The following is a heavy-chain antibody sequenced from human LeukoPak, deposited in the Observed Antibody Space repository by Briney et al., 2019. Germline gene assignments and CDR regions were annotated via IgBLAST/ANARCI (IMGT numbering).Heavy chain of an antibody. CDR2: ISAYNGNT. V-gene: IGHV1-18*01. CDR1: GYTFTSYG. Sequence: ASVKVSCKASGYTFTSYGICWVRQAPGQGLEWMGWISAYNGNTNYAQKLQGRVTMTTDTSTSTAYMELRSLRSDDTAVYYCARDLTTVGATGQDQLGDAFDIWGQGTMVTVSS. J-gene: IGHJ3*02. D-gene: IGHD1-26*01. CDR3: ARDLTTVGATGQDQLGDAFDI.